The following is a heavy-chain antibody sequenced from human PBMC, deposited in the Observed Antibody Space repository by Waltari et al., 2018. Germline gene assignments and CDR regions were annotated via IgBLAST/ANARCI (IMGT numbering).Heavy chain of an antibody. J-gene: IGHJ3*02. D-gene: IGHD1-26*01. V-gene: IGHV3-23*01. CDR3: AKGLWGATNAFDI. Sequence: EVQLLESGGGLVQPGGSLRLSCAASGFTFSSYATSWVRQAPGKGLEWVAASSGSGGSTYYAYSVKGRFTISRDNSKNTLYLQMNSLRAEDTAVYYCAKGLWGATNAFDIWGQGTMVTVSS. CDR2: SSGSGGST. CDR1: GFTFSSYA.